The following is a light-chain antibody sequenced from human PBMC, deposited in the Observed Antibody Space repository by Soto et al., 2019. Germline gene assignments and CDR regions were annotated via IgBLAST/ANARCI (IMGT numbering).Light chain of an antibody. J-gene: IGLJ1*01. CDR2: DVS. CDR1: SREVGGNNY. CDR3: TSYTRSSSNA. Sequence: LTQPASVSRSPGQSITISCPGTSREVGGNNYVSWYQQHPGKAPKLMIYDVSNRPTGVSTHFSRSNSGNTDSLTFSGFQAEDEIENHRTSYTRSSSNAFGTG. V-gene: IGLV2-14*01.